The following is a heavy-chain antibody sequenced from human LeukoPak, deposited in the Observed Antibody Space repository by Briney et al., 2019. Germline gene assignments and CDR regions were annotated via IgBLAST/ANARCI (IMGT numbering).Heavy chain of an antibody. CDR3: AREFNGPDSSGHPLGEFDP. J-gene: IGHJ5*02. V-gene: IGHV3-21*01. CDR2: ISSSSSYI. D-gene: IGHD3-22*01. Sequence: GGSLKLSCAASGFGFSASSIHWVRQAPGKGLEWVSSISSSSSYIYYADSVKGRFTISRDNAKNSLYLQMNSLRAEDTAVYYCAREFNGPDSSGHPLGEFDPWGQGTLVTVSS. CDR1: GFGFSASS.